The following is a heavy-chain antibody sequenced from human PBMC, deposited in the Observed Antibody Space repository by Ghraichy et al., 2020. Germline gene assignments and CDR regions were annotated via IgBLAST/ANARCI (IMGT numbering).Heavy chain of an antibody. J-gene: IGHJ6*03. V-gene: IGHV1-69*02. Sequence: SVKVSCKASGGTFSSYTISWVRQAPGQGLEWMGRIIPILGIANYAQKFQGRVTITADKSTSTAYMELSSLRSEDTAVYYCARVVTTVTPAYYYYYMDVWGKGTTVTVSS. CDR2: IIPILGIA. D-gene: IGHD4-17*01. CDR3: ARVVTTVTPAYYYYYMDV. CDR1: GGTFSSYT.